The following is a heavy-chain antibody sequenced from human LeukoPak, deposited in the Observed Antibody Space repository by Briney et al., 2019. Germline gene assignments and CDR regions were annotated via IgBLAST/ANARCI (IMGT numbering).Heavy chain of an antibody. CDR3: ARDLTVYVVGANDAFDI. CDR2: INRGGGT. Sequence: SSETLSLTCAVYGGSFSGYYWGWVRQPPGKGLEWIGEINRGGGTDYNPSLESRVTISLDASKNHLSLKLTSVTAADTAVYYCARDLTVYVVGANDAFDIWGQGTMVTVSS. CDR1: GGSFSGYY. J-gene: IGHJ3*02. V-gene: IGHV4-34*01. D-gene: IGHD1-26*01.